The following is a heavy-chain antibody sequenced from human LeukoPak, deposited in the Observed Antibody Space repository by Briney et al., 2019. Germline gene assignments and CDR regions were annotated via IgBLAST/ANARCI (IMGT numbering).Heavy chain of an antibody. CDR1: GGSISSGGYY. Sequence: SETLSLTCTVSGGSISSGGYYWSWIRQHPGKGLEWIGYIYYSGSTYYNPSLKSRVTISVDTSKNQFSLKLSSVTAADTAVYYCARIRCSGGSCYHYYYYYMDVRGKGTTVTVSS. V-gene: IGHV4-31*03. D-gene: IGHD2-15*01. J-gene: IGHJ6*03. CDR2: IYYSGST. CDR3: ARIRCSGGSCYHYYYYYMDV.